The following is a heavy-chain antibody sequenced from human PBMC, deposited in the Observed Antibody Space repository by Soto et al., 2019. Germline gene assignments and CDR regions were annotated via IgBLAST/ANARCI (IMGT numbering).Heavy chain of an antibody. V-gene: IGHV3-74*01. Sequence: GGSLRLSCAASGFTFSSYWMHWVRQAPGKGLVWVSRINSDGSSTSYADSVKGRFTISRDNAKNTLYLQMNSLRAEDTAVYYCARDIVVVPAAPQLTPTFDYWGQGTLVTVSS. CDR3: ARDIVVVPAAPQLTPTFDY. CDR1: GFTFSSYW. D-gene: IGHD2-2*01. J-gene: IGHJ4*02. CDR2: INSDGSST.